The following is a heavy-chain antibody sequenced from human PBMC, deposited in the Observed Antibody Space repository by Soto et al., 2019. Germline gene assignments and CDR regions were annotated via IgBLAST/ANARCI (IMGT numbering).Heavy chain of an antibody. Sequence: GESLKISCAASGFTFSSYSMNWVRQAPGKGLDWVSYISSSSSTIYYADSVKGRFTISRDNAKNSLYLQMNSLRDEDTAVYYCARDGRVDSSSSNYYYYGMDVWGQGTTVTVSS. D-gene: IGHD6-6*01. V-gene: IGHV3-48*02. CDR3: ARDGRVDSSSSNYYYYGMDV. CDR2: ISSSSSTI. J-gene: IGHJ6*02. CDR1: GFTFSSYS.